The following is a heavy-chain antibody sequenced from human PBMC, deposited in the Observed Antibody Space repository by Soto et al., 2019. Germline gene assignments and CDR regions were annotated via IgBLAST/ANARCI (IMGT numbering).Heavy chain of an antibody. J-gene: IGHJ6*02. Sequence: PGGSLRLSCAASGFTFSSYAMSWVRQAPGKGLEWVSAISGSGSTYYADSVKGRFTISRDNSKNTLYLQMNSLRAEDTAVYYCARDNPLTIFGVVPKGYYGMDVWGQGTTVTVSS. CDR3: ARDNPLTIFGVVPKGYYGMDV. V-gene: IGHV3-23*01. D-gene: IGHD3-3*01. CDR2: ISGSGST. CDR1: GFTFSSYA.